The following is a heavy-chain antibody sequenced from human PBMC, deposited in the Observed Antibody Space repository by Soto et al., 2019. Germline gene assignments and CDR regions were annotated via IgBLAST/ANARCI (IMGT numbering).Heavy chain of an antibody. D-gene: IGHD3-10*01. CDR1: GGSFSGYY. CDR3: ARGFPSMTYYGEYYFDY. J-gene: IGHJ4*02. CDR2: ISSGGTT. Sequence: ETLSLTYAVYGGSFSGYYWSWIRQPPGKGLEYVSVISSGGTTYHADSVKGRFTISRDNSRNTLFLQMSSLRPEDTAVYYCARGFPSMTYYGEYYFDYWGQGTPVTVS. V-gene: IGHV3-53*01.